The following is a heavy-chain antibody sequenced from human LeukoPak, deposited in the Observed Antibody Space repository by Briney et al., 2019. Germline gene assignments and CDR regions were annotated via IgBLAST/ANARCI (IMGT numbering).Heavy chain of an antibody. CDR3: ARTHSSAWLNWYFDL. CDR1: GAAISTGDYY. J-gene: IGHJ2*01. CDR2: SFYRGSA. D-gene: IGHD6-19*01. V-gene: IGHV4-30-2*01. Sequence: KSSETLSLTCTVSGAAISTGDYYWGWIRQPPGKGLEWIGYSFYRGSAYYNPSLKSRVTISVDWSINQFSLKLSAVTAADTALYFCARTHSSAWLNWYFDLWGRGTLVTVSS.